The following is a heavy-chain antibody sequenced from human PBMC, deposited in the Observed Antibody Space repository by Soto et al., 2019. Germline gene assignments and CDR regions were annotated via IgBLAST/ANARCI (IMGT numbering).Heavy chain of an antibody. V-gene: IGHV4-61*01. CDR3: ARQITMVRGVIMGVFDI. D-gene: IGHD3-10*01. Sequence: PSETLSLTCTVSGGSVSSGSYYWSWIRQPPGKGLEWIGYIYYSGSTNYNPSLKSRVTISVDTSKNQFSLKLSSVTAADTAVYYCARQITMVRGVIMGVFDIWGKGTMVTVSS. CDR1: GGSVSSGSYY. CDR2: IYYSGST. J-gene: IGHJ3*02.